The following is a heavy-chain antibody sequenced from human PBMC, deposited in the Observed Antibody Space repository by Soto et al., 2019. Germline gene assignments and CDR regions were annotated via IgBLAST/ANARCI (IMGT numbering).Heavy chain of an antibody. J-gene: IGHJ6*03. CDR2: IYYSGST. Sequence: SETLSLTCAVSGYSISSSNWWGWIRQPPGKGLEWIGYIYYSGSTYYNPSLKSRVTMSVDTSKNQFSLKLSSVTAVDTAVYYCARRGDNYYYYYMDVWGKGTTVTVSS. CDR3: ARRGDNYYYYYMDV. V-gene: IGHV4-28*01. D-gene: IGHD3-10*01. CDR1: GYSISSSNW.